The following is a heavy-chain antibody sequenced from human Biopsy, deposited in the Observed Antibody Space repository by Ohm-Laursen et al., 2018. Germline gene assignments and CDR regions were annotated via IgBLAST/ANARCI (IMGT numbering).Heavy chain of an antibody. J-gene: IGHJ3*02. CDR2: IYSNGNT. V-gene: IGHV4-4*07. D-gene: IGHD1-26*01. CDR1: GASVSTDY. CDR3: ARDEGLLRAFDI. Sequence: TLSLTCSVSGASVSTDYWSWFRQPAGKGLEWIGRIYSNGNTNYNPSLKSRVSMSVDTSKNHFSLNLTSVTAADTAMYYCARDEGLLRAFDIWGQGTLGTVSS.